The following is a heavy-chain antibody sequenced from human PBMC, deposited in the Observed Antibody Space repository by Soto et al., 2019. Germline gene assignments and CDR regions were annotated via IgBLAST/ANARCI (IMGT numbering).Heavy chain of an antibody. J-gene: IGHJ5*02. CDR2: INHSGST. D-gene: IGHD6-6*01. Sequence: SETLSLTCAVYGGSFSGYYWSWIRQPPGKGLEWIGEINHSGSTNYNPSLKSRVTISVDTSKDQFSLKLSSVTAADTAVYYCARGKTSGSSGGPWGQGTLVTVSS. CDR3: ARGKTSGSSGGP. CDR1: GGSFSGYY. V-gene: IGHV4-34*01.